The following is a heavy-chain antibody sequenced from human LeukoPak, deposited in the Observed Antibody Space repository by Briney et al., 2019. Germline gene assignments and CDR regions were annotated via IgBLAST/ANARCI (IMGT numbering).Heavy chain of an antibody. CDR1: GYTFTSYG. V-gene: IGHV1-18*01. J-gene: IGHJ4*02. CDR3: ASGKSSAYSSGYLRPDY. CDR2: ISAYNGNT. D-gene: IGHD3-22*01. Sequence: ASVKVSCKASGYTFTSYGISWVRQAPGQGLEWMGWISAYNGNTNYAQKLQGRVTMTTDTSTSTAYMELRSLRSDDTAVHYCASGKSSAYSSGYLRPDYWGQGTLVTVSS.